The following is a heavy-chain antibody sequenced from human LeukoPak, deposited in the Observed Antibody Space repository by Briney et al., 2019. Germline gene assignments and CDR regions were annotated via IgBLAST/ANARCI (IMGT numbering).Heavy chain of an antibody. D-gene: IGHD1-14*01. CDR1: GFTLRSYW. CDR2: INPGGSSI. Sequence: GVSLRLFCAASGFTLRSYWMHWVRQVRGKGLVWVARINPGGSSITYADSVKGRFTISRDNAKNTLYLQMDSLRAEDAGVYYCARSNQADDYWGQGTLVTVSS. CDR3: ARSNQADDY. V-gene: IGHV3-74*01. J-gene: IGHJ4*02.